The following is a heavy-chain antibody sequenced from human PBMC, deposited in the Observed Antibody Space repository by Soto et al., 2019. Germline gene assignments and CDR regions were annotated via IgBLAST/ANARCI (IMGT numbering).Heavy chain of an antibody. Sequence: SDTLSLTCTVSGGSISSGNYYWDWIRQTPGKGLEWIGSIYYSGSTYYNPSLKSRVTISVDTSKNQFSLKLSSVTAADTAVYYCARGLSVAGTSYWGQGTLVTVSS. D-gene: IGHD6-19*01. CDR1: GGSISSGNYY. CDR3: ARGLSVAGTSY. CDR2: IYYSGST. V-gene: IGHV4-39*01. J-gene: IGHJ4*02.